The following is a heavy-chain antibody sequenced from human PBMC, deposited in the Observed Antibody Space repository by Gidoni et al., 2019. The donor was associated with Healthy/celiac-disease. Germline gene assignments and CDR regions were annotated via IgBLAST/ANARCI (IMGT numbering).Heavy chain of an antibody. Sequence: EVQLVESGGGLVQPGGSLRLSCAASGFTVSSNYMSWVRQAPGKGLEWVSVIYSGGSTYYADSVKGRFTISRDNSKNTLYLQMNSLRAEDTAVYYCARGGKQLWYRFDYWGQGTLVTVSS. J-gene: IGHJ4*02. CDR2: IYSGGST. CDR3: ARGGKQLWYRFDY. D-gene: IGHD5-18*01. CDR1: GFTVSSNY. V-gene: IGHV3-66*01.